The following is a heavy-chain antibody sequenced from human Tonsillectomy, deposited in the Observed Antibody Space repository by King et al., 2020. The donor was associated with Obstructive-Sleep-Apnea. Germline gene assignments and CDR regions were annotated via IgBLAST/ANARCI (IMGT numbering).Heavy chain of an antibody. D-gene: IGHD1-1*01. CDR2: MSYDGSNK. CDR1: GFTFSSFG. Sequence: VQLVESGGGVVQPGRSLRLSCAASGFTFSSFGMHWVRQAPGKGLEWVSVMSYDGSNKYYADSVRGRFTISRDNSKSTLYLQMNSLRAEDTAVYYCAKERPGNYLYGMDVWGQGTTVTVSS. CDR3: AKERPGNYLYGMDV. J-gene: IGHJ6*02. V-gene: IGHV3-30*18.